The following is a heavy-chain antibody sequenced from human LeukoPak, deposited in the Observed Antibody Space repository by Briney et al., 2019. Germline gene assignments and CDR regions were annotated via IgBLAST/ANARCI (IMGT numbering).Heavy chain of an antibody. CDR2: ISYHGSNT. CDR3: ARELPSRGYFDY. Sequence: GRSLRLSCAASEFTFSNYAMHWVRQAPGKGLEWVAVISYHGSNTYYADSVKGRFTDSRDNSKNTLFLQMNSLRADDTAVYFCARELPSRGYFDYWGQGTLVTVSS. V-gene: IGHV3-30*04. CDR1: EFTFSNYA. D-gene: IGHD1-26*01. J-gene: IGHJ4*02.